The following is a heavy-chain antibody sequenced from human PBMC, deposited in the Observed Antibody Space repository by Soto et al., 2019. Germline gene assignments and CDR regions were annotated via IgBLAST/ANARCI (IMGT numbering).Heavy chain of an antibody. V-gene: IGHV3-30-3*01. D-gene: IGHD6-19*01. Sequence: GGSLGLSCAASGFSFSSSIMHWVRQAPGKGLEWVTVISFDVNSKAYADSVKGRFTVSRDNSGNTLYLQMDSLRVEDTAVYFCAREGYSSGRAGIFDFWGQGALVTVSS. CDR3: AREGYSSGRAGIFDF. J-gene: IGHJ4*02. CDR2: ISFDVNSK. CDR1: GFSFSSSI.